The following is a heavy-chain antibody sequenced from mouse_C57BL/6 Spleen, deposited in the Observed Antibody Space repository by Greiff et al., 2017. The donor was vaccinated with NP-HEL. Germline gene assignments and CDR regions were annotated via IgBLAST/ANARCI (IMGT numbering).Heavy chain of an antibody. V-gene: IGHV5-6*01. CDR3: ARQRIVTTGFAY. CDR1: GFTFSSYG. CDR2: ISSGGSYT. J-gene: IGHJ3*01. D-gene: IGHD2-5*01. Sequence: EVMLVESGGDLVKPGGSLKLSCAASGFTFSSYGMSWVRQTPDKRLEWVATISSGGSYTYYPDSVKGRFTISRDNAKNTLYLQMSSLKSEDTAMYYCARQRIVTTGFAYWGQGTLVTVSA.